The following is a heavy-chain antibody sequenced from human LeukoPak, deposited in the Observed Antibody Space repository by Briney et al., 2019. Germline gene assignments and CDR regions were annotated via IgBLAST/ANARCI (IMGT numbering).Heavy chain of an antibody. D-gene: IGHD4-11*01. Sequence: GGSLRLSCSASGFTFSNYWMHWVRQAPGKGLVWVSCIYSDGSNTNNADSVKGRFTISRDNAKNTLYLQTNSLRAEDTAVYYCARDLFPSTTAYFDYWGQGTLVTVSS. CDR3: ARDLFPSTTAYFDY. V-gene: IGHV3-74*01. J-gene: IGHJ4*02. CDR1: GFTFSNYW. CDR2: IYSDGSNT.